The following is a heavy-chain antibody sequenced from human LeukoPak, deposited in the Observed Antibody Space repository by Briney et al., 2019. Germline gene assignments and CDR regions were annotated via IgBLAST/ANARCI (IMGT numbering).Heavy chain of an antibody. V-gene: IGHV1-2*02. D-gene: IGHD1-26*01. CDR1: GYTFTAYY. J-gene: IGHJ4*02. Sequence: ASVQVSCKASGYTFTAYYIHWVRQAPGQGLEWMGWISPNSGDTNYAQKFQGRVTMTGDTSISTAYMELSRLRSDDTAVYYCARDGNFDYWGQGTLVTVSS. CDR2: ISPNSGDT. CDR3: ARDGNFDY.